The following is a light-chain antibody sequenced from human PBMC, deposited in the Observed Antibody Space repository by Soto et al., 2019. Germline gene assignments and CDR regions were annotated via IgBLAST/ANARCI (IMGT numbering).Light chain of an antibody. V-gene: IGKV3-20*01. CDR3: QQYGSSPYT. CDR2: GAS. CDR1: QSVSSSY. Sequence: EIVLTQSPGTLSFSPGERATLSCRASQSVSSSYLAWYQQKPGQAPRLLIYGASNRATGIPYRFSGSEAVTDFILTISRLEPEDLAIYYCQQYGSSPYTFGQGTKLEIK. J-gene: IGKJ2*01.